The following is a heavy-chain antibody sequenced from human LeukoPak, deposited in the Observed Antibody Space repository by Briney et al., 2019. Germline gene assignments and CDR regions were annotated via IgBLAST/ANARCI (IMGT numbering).Heavy chain of an antibody. J-gene: IGHJ6*03. CDR1: GGSISSGSHY. Sequence: SETLSLTCTVSGGSISSGSHYWSWIRQPAGKGLEWIGRIYTSGSTNYNPSLKSRVTISVDTSKNQFSLKLSSVTAADTAVYYCARDANYYYYYMDVWGKGTTVTISS. D-gene: IGHD2-15*01. CDR3: ARDANYYYYYMDV. CDR2: IYTSGST. V-gene: IGHV4-61*02.